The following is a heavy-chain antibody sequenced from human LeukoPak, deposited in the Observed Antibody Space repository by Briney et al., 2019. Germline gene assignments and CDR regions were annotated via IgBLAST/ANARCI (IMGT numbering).Heavy chain of an antibody. V-gene: IGHV4-39*07. Sequence: PSETLSLTCTVSGGSISSSSYYWGWIRQPPGKGLEWIGSIYYSGSTYYNPSLKSRVTISVDTSKNQFSLKLSSVTAADTAVYYCAREGGRDGYNLLDYWGQGTLVTVSS. D-gene: IGHD5-24*01. CDR1: GGSISSSSYY. J-gene: IGHJ4*02. CDR3: AREGGRDGYNLLDY. CDR2: IYYSGST.